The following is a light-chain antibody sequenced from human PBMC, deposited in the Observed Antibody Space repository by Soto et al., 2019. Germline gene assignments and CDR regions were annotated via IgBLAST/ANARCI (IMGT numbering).Light chain of an antibody. CDR3: SSYTSSSTVI. Sequence: QSALTQPASVSGSPGQSITISCTGTSRDVGAYNYVSWYQQHPGKAPKLMIYVVNNRPSGVSNRFSGSKSGNTASLTISGLRAEDEADYYCSSYTSSSTVIFGGGTKLTVL. J-gene: IGLJ2*01. CDR1: SRDVGAYNY. CDR2: VVN. V-gene: IGLV2-14*01.